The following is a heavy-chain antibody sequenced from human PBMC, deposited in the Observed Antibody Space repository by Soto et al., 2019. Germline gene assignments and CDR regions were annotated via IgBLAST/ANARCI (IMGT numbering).Heavy chain of an antibody. CDR2: IYYSGST. CDR3: ASTVTTNPTFDY. CDR1: GGSISSYD. J-gene: IGHJ4*02. D-gene: IGHD4-17*01. V-gene: IGHV4-59*08. Sequence: PSETLSLTCTVSGGSISSYDWSWIRQPPGKGLEWIGYIYYSGSTNYNPSLKSRVTISVDTSKNQFSLKLSSVTAADTAVYYCASTVTTNPTFDYWGQGTLVTVSS.